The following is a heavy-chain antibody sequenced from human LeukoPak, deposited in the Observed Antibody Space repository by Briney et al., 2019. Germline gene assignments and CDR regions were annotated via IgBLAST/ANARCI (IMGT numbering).Heavy chain of an antibody. V-gene: IGHV3-43D*03. Sequence: GGSLRLSCAASGFTFDDYAMHWVRQAPGKGLEWVSLISWDGGSTYYADSVKGRFTISRDNSKNSLYLQMNSLRAEDTALYYCAKGARPGNYYYYMDVWGKGTTVTVSS. CDR1: GFTFDDYA. CDR3: AKGARPGNYYYYMDV. J-gene: IGHJ6*03. D-gene: IGHD6-6*01. CDR2: ISWDGGST.